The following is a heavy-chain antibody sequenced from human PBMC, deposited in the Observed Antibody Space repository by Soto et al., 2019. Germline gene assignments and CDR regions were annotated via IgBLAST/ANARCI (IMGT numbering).Heavy chain of an antibody. CDR1: GFTFSSYG. CDR2: ISYDGSNK. J-gene: IGHJ4*02. CDR3: AKNWNDFRREDYFDY. Sequence: PGGSLRLSCAASGFTFSSYGMHWVRQAPGKGLEWVAVISYDGSNKYYADSVKGRFTISRDNSKNTLYLQMNSLRAEDTAVYYCAKNWNDFRREDYFDYWGQGTLVTVSS. D-gene: IGHD1-1*01. V-gene: IGHV3-30*18.